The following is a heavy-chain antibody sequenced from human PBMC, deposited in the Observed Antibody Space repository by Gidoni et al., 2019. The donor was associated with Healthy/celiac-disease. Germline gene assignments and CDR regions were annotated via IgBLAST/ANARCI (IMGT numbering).Heavy chain of an antibody. CDR1: GFTFRSYW. CDR2: MNSDGSST. Sequence: EVQLVESGGDLVQPGGSLRLSCAASGFTFRSYWMHWVRQAPGKGLVWVSGMNSDGSSTSYADSVKGRFTISRDNAKNTLYLQMNSLRAEDTAVYYCASAMYSGSYHGAFDFWGQGTMVTVSS. V-gene: IGHV3-74*01. CDR3: ASAMYSGSYHGAFDF. J-gene: IGHJ3*01. D-gene: IGHD1-26*01.